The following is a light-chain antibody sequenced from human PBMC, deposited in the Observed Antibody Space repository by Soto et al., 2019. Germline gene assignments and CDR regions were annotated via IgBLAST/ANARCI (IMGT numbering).Light chain of an antibody. CDR1: QSVSSW. CDR3: QQHNTYPLT. CDR2: QAS. J-gene: IGKJ4*01. V-gene: IGKV1-5*03. Sequence: LSKLPGSVGHRLTIPCRASQSVSSWFAWYQQKPGKAPRLLIYQASTLETGVPSRFSGSGSGTEFTLTITSLQPDDFATYYCQQHNTYPLTFGGGTKVDIK.